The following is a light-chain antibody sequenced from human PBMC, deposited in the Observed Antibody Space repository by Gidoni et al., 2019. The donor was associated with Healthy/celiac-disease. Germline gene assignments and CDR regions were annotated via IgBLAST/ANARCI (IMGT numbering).Light chain of an antibody. J-gene: IGKJ2*01. CDR3: QQSYSTPYT. CDR1: QSISSY. CDR2: AAS. Sequence: DIQMNQSPSSLSASVGDRVTITCRASQSISSYLNWYQQKPGKAPKLLIYAASSLQSGVPSRFSGSGSGTDFTLTISSLQPGDFATYYCQQSYSTPYTFGQGTKLEIK. V-gene: IGKV1-39*01.